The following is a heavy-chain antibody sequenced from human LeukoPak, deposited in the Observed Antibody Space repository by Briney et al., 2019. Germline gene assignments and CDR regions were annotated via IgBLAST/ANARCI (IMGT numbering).Heavy chain of an antibody. J-gene: IGHJ6*03. Sequence: GGSLRLSCAASGFTFDDYGMSWVRQAPGKGLEWVSGINWNGGSTGYADSVKGRFTISRDNAKNSLYLQMNSLRAEDTALYYCARAPGTIQLWLYYYYYMDVRGKGTTVTVSS. CDR1: GFTFDDYG. CDR2: INWNGGST. V-gene: IGHV3-20*04. CDR3: ARAPGTIQLWLYYYYYMDV. D-gene: IGHD5-18*01.